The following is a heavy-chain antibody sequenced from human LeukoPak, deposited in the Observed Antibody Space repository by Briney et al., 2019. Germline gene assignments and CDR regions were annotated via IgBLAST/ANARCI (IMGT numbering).Heavy chain of an antibody. J-gene: IGHJ4*02. V-gene: IGHV4-31*03. CDR1: GSSISSGGYY. Sequence: SETLSLTCTVSGSSISSGGYYWSWIRQHPGKGLEWIGYIYYSGSTYYNPSLKSRVTISVDTSKNQFSLKLSSVTAADTAVYYCATFTAMTRKFDYWGQGTLVTVSS. D-gene: IGHD5-18*01. CDR3: ATFTAMTRKFDY. CDR2: IYYSGST.